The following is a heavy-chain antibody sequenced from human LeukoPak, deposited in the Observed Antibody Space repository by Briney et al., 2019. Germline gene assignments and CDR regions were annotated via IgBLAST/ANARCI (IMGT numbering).Heavy chain of an antibody. CDR3: ARYRGEPTTFDY. V-gene: IGHV4-30-4*01. J-gene: IGHJ4*02. D-gene: IGHD4-17*01. Sequence: ASETLSLTCTVSGGSISSGDYYWSWIRQPPGKGLEWIGYIYYGGSTYYNPSLKSRVTISVDTSKNQFSLKLSSVTAADTAVYYCARYRGEPTTFDYWGQGTLVTVSS. CDR1: GGSISSGDYY. CDR2: IYYGGST.